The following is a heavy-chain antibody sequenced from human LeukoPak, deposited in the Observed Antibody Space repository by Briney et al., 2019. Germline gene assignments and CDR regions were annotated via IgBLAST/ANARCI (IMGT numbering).Heavy chain of an antibody. CDR2: MFYSGST. J-gene: IGHJ6*02. Sequence: PRETLCLTCTVSGGSISSSNYHWGWIRQPPGKGLEWIGSMFYSGSTYYNPSLKSRVTVSVDTSKNQFSLKLSSVTAADTAVYYCARHLWQWGRYYGMDVWGQGTSATVSS. V-gene: IGHV4-39*01. CDR1: GGSISSSNYH. D-gene: IGHD3-16*01. CDR3: ARHLWQWGRYYGMDV.